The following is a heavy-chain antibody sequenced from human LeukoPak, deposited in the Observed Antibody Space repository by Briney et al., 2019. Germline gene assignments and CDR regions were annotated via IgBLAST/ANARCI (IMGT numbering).Heavy chain of an antibody. V-gene: IGHV4-39*01. J-gene: IGHJ5*01. Sequence: SETLSLTCTVSDGSISSSGYYWDWIRQPPGKGLEWIGSIYYSGSTYYKPSLKSRVTISVDTSNNQFSLKMTSVTAADTAVYYCARRSVLRGTDSWGQGTLVTVSS. CDR2: IYYSGST. CDR3: ARRSVLRGTDS. D-gene: IGHD3-10*01. CDR1: DGSISSSGYY.